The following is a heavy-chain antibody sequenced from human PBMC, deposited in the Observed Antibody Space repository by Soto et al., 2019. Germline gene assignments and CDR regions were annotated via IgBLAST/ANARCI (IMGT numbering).Heavy chain of an antibody. V-gene: IGHV1-69*12. D-gene: IGHD1-1*01. CDR1: GGTFSSYA. J-gene: IGHJ4*02. Sequence: QVQLVQSGAEVKKPGSSVKVSCKASGGTFSSYAISWVRQAPGQGLEWMGGIIPIFGTANYAQKVQGRVTIPADESTTTAYMELSSLRSEDTAGYYCEARRDGYNSRTDYWGQGTLVTVSS. CDR3: EARRDGYNSRTDY. CDR2: IIPIFGTA.